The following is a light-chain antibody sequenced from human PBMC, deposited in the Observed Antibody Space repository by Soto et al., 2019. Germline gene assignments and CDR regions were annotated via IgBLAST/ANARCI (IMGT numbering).Light chain of an antibody. CDR3: QQSYSTPRAT. Sequence: DIQITQSPSSLSSSVVYIFTITFRSSQSISSYLNWYQQKPGKAPKLLIYAASSLQSGVPSRFSGSGSGTDFTLTISSLQPEDFATYYCQQSYSTPRATFGQGTRLEIK. V-gene: IGKV1-39*01. J-gene: IGKJ5*01. CDR1: QSISSY. CDR2: AAS.